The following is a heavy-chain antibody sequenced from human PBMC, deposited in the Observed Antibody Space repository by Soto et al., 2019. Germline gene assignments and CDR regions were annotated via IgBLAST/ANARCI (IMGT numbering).Heavy chain of an antibody. V-gene: IGHV1-18*01. J-gene: IGHJ6*03. CDR2: ISAYNGNT. Sequence: QVQLVQSGAEVKKPGASVKVSCKASGYTFTSYGISWVRQAPGQGLEWMGWISAYNGNTNYAQKLQGRVTMTTDTSTSTDYMELRSLRSDDTAVYYCAREEGCSGGSCYSHYYYMDVWGKGTTVTVSS. CDR3: AREEGCSGGSCYSHYYYMDV. CDR1: GYTFTSYG. D-gene: IGHD2-15*01.